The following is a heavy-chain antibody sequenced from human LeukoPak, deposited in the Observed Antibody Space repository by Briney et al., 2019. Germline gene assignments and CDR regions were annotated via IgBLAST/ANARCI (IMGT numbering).Heavy chain of an antibody. Sequence: SETLSLTCTVSGGSISTGAYYWTWIRQPAGKGLEWIGRVYSSGNTDYNASLKSRVTISVDTSKNQFSLQLTSVTASDTAVYYCARNILDYYYYMDVWGKGTTVTVSS. V-gene: IGHV4-61*02. CDR2: VYSSGNT. D-gene: IGHD2/OR15-2a*01. CDR1: GGSISTGAYY. J-gene: IGHJ6*03. CDR3: ARNILDYYYYMDV.